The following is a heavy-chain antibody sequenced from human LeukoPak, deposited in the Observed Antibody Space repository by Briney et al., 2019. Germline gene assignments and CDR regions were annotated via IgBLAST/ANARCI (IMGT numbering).Heavy chain of an antibody. CDR3: ARESESSGWYDY. Sequence: GGSLRLSCAAPGFMFHDYAIHWVRQSPGKGLEWVSLISGDGGSTFYADSVKGRFTISRDNSKNSLYLQMNSLRSDDTALYYCARESESSGWYDYWGQGTLVTVSS. CDR2: ISGDGGST. V-gene: IGHV3-43*02. CDR1: GFMFHDYA. D-gene: IGHD6-19*01. J-gene: IGHJ4*02.